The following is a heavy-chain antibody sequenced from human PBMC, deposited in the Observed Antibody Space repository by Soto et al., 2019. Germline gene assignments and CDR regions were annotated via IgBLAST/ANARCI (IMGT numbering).Heavy chain of an antibody. V-gene: IGHV3-23*01. J-gene: IGHJ4*02. CDR1: GFTFSSYA. D-gene: IGHD3-10*01. CDR2: ISGSGGST. CDR3: AKGSVRFGSGNLALL. Sequence: EVQLLESGGGLVQPGGSLRLSCAASGFTFSSYAMSWVRQAPGKGLEWVSAISGSGGSTYYADSVKGRFTISRDNSKNTLYLQMISLRAEDTAVYYCAKGSVRFGSGNLALLWGQGTLVTVSS.